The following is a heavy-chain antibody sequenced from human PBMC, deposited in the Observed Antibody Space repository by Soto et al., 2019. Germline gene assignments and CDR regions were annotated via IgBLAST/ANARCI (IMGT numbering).Heavy chain of an antibody. CDR2: ISAYNGNT. CDR1: GYTFTSYG. CDR3: ARDPHSGWSPNAWFDP. Sequence: ASLKVSCKASGYTFTSYGISWVRQAPGQGLEWMGWISAYNGNTNYAQKLQGRVTMTTDTSTSTAYMELRSLRSDDTAVYYCARDPHSGWSPNAWFDPWGQGTLVTVSS. V-gene: IGHV1-18*04. D-gene: IGHD6-19*01. J-gene: IGHJ5*02.